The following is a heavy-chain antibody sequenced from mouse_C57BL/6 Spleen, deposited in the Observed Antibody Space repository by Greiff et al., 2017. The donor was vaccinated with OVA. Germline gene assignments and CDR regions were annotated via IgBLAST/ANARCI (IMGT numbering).Heavy chain of an antibody. Sequence: EVKLQESGGGLVKPGGSLKLSCAASGFTFSDYGMHWVRQAPEKGLEWVAYISSGSSTIYYADTVKGRFTISRDNAKNTLFLQMSSLRSEDTAMYYCAEVTGTFAYWGQGTLVTVSA. CDR3: AEVTGTFAY. V-gene: IGHV5-17*01. J-gene: IGHJ3*01. CDR1: GFTFSDYG. D-gene: IGHD4-1*01. CDR2: ISSGSSTI.